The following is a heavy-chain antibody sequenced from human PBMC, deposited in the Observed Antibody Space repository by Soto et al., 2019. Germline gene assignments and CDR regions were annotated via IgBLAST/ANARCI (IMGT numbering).Heavy chain of an antibody. CDR3: AKDMVRGRDYYYSYGMDV. J-gene: IGHJ6*02. V-gene: IGHV3-23*01. Sequence: GGSLRLSCAASGFTFSSYAMSWVRQAPGKGLEWVSAISGSGGSTYYADSVKGRFTISRDNSKNTLYLQMNSLRAEDTAVYYCAKDMVRGRDYYYSYGMDVWGQGTTVTVSS. D-gene: IGHD3-10*01. CDR1: GFTFSSYA. CDR2: ISGSGGST.